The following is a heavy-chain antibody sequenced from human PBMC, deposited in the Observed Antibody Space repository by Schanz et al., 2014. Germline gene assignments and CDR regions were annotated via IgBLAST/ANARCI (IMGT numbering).Heavy chain of an antibody. Sequence: QVQLVQSGSELKKPGASVKVSCKASGYTFTSFAMNWVRQAPGQGLEWMGWINTNNGDPTYAQGFTGRFVFSLDTSVSTAYLQLSSLKAEDTAVYYCARGGVVVVTAALNWFDPWGQGTLVTVSS. CDR1: GYTFTSFA. V-gene: IGHV7-4-1*02. J-gene: IGHJ5*02. CDR3: ARGGVVVVTAALNWFDP. D-gene: IGHD2-15*01. CDR2: INTNNGDP.